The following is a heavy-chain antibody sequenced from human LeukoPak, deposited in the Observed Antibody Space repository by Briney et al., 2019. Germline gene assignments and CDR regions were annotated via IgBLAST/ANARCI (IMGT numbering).Heavy chain of an antibody. D-gene: IGHD4-17*01. CDR3: ATSTYGDYVLDY. CDR1: GFTFSSYG. CDR2: IRCDGSNK. V-gene: IGHV3-30*02. Sequence: GGSLRLSCAASGFTFSSYGMHWVRQAPGKGLEWVAFIRCDGSNKYYADSVKGRFTISRDNSKNTLYLQMNSLRAEDTAVYYCATSTYGDYVLDYWGQGTLVTVSS. J-gene: IGHJ4*02.